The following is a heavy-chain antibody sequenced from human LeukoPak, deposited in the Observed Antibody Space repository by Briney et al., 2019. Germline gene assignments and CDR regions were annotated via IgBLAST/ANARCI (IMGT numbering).Heavy chain of an antibody. V-gene: IGHV1-18*01. Sequence: GASVKVSCKASGYTFTSYGISWVRQAPGQGLEWMGWISAYNGNTNYAQNLQGRVTLTTDTSAGTAYMELRSLRSDDTAVYYCARDLIAARPGWFDPWGQGTLVIVSS. D-gene: IGHD6-6*01. J-gene: IGHJ5*02. CDR2: ISAYNGNT. CDR1: GYTFTSYG. CDR3: ARDLIAARPGWFDP.